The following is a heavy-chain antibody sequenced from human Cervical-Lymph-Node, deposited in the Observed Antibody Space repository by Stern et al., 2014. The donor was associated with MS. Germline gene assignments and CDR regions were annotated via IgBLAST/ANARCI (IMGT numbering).Heavy chain of an antibody. V-gene: IGHV3-33*01. J-gene: IGHJ4*02. CDR2: IWYDGTIK. D-gene: IGHD3-10*01. CDR3: ARDRSVYYDSHLDS. CDR1: GFTFNDYG. Sequence: VQLVESGGGVVQPGRSLRLSCTGSGFTFNDYGMHWVPQAPGKGLEGVATIWYDGTIKYYSDSVKGRFTISRDNSKNTLYLQMNSLRAEDTALYFCARDRSVYYDSHLDSWGQGTLVTVSS.